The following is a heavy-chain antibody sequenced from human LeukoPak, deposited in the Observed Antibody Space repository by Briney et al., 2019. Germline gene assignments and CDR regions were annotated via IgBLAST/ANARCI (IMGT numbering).Heavy chain of an antibody. Sequence: SETLSLTCTVSGGSISSYYWSWIRQPPGKGLEWIGYIYYSGSTNYNPSLKSRVTISVDTSKNQFSLKLSSVTAADTAVYYCAGLSLDSYGPKIDYWGQGTLVTVSS. D-gene: IGHD5-18*01. CDR3: AGLSLDSYGPKIDY. J-gene: IGHJ4*02. CDR2: IYYSGST. CDR1: GGSISSYY. V-gene: IGHV4-59*01.